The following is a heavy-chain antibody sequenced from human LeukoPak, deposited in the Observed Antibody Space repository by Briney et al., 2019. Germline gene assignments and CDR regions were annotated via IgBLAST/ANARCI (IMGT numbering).Heavy chain of an antibody. V-gene: IGHV1-8*01. CDR1: GYTFTSYD. J-gene: IGHJ5*02. D-gene: IGHD1-26*01. CDR2: MNPNSGNT. Sequence: GASVKVFCKASGYTFTSYDINWVRQATGQGLEWMGWMNPNSGNTGYAQKFQGRVTMTRNTSISTAYMELSSLRSEDTAVYYCARGPYDSGSYYEYWFDPWGQGTLVTVSS. CDR3: ARGPYDSGSYYEYWFDP.